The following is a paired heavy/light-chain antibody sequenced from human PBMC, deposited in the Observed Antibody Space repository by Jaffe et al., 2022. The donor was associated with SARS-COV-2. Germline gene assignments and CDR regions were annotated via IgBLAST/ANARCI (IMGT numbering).Light chain of an antibody. CDR3: QQYNNWPRT. Sequence: EVVMTQSPATLSVSPGERATLSCRASQSVNSNLAWYQQKPGQAPRLLISAASTRATGLPARFGGSGSGTEFTLTISSLQSEDFAVYYCQQYNNWPRTFGQGTKVEIK. CDR1: QSVNSN. J-gene: IGKJ1*01. CDR2: AAS. V-gene: IGKV3-15*01.
Heavy chain of an antibody. D-gene: IGHD4-4*01. CDR1: GFTFRSQA. J-gene: IGHJ6*02. V-gene: IGHV3-23*01. CDR3: AKDYSNYVGSMDV. Sequence: EAQLLESGGGLVQPGGSLRLSCAASGFTFRSQAMSWVRQAPGKGLEWVSTIDISGGYTHYTASVEGRFTISRDNSKNTLYLQMNGLRAEDTALYYCAKDYSNYVGSMDVWGQGTRVAVTS. CDR2: IDISGGYT.